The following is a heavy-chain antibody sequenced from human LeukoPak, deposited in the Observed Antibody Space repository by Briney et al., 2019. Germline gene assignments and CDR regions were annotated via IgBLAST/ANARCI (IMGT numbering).Heavy chain of an antibody. CDR2: XXHSGST. D-gene: IGHD3-3*01. Sequence: LSXTCAVYGXSXXGYXWSWIRXPXGRGLXXIXXXXHSGSTNYNPSLKSRVTISVDSSKNQFSLKLSSVTAADTAVYYCARGRYDFWSGLPNRYYFDYWGQGTLVTVSS. CDR1: GXSXXGYX. CDR3: ARGRYDFWSGLPNRYYFDY. V-gene: IGHV4-34*01. J-gene: IGHJ4*02.